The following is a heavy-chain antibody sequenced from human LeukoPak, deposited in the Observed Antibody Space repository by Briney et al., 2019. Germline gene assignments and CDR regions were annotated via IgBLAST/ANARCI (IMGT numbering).Heavy chain of an antibody. CDR3: ARGEGKTYYDFWSGYYTLDNWFDP. Sequence: GASVKVSCKASGGTFSSYAISWVRQAPGQGLEWMGWISAYNGNANYAQKLQGRVTMTTDTSTSTAYMELRSLRSDDTAVYYCARGEGKTYYDFWSGYYTLDNWFDPWGQGTLVTVSP. CDR1: GGTFSSYA. J-gene: IGHJ5*02. CDR2: ISAYNGNA. V-gene: IGHV1-18*01. D-gene: IGHD3-3*01.